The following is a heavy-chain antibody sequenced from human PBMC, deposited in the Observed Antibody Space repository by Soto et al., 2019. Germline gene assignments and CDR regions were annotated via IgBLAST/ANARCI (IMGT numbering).Heavy chain of an antibody. CDR1: GGTFSSYA. V-gene: IGHV1-69*13. J-gene: IGHJ6*02. CDR3: ARTLLMTTVTGYYYYGMDV. D-gene: IGHD4-4*01. CDR2: IIPIFGTA. Sequence: ASVKVSCKASGGTFSSYAISWVRQAPGQGLERKGGIIPIFGTANYAQKFQGRVTITADESTSTAYMELSSLRSEDTAVYYCARTLLMTTVTGYYYYGMDVWGQGTTVTVSS.